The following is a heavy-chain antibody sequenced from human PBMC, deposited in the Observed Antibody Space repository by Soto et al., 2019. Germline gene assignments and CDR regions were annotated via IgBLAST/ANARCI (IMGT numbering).Heavy chain of an antibody. D-gene: IGHD5-18*01. CDR1: GFSLSNARMG. CDR3: ARIRGYSYFNYYYGMDV. V-gene: IGHV2-26*01. Sequence: QVTLKESGPVLVKPTETLTLTCTVSGFSLSNARMGVSWIRQPPGKALEWLAHIFSNDEKSYNTSLKSRLTISKDTSKSQVVLTMTNMDPVDTATYYCARIRGYSYFNYYYGMDVWGQGTTVTVSS. J-gene: IGHJ6*02. CDR2: IFSNDEK.